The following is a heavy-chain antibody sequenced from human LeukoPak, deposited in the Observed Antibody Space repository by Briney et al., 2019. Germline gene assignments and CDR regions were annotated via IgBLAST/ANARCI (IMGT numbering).Heavy chain of an antibody. J-gene: IGHJ4*02. Sequence: PGRSLRLSCAASGFTFSSYGMHWVRQAPGKGLEWVAVISYDGSNKYYADSVKDRFTISRDNSKNTLYLQMNSLRAEDTAVYYCAKSRVITMVRGVPTDCWGQGTLVSVSS. D-gene: IGHD3-10*01. V-gene: IGHV3-30*18. CDR3: AKSRVITMVRGVPTDC. CDR1: GFTFSSYG. CDR2: ISYDGSNK.